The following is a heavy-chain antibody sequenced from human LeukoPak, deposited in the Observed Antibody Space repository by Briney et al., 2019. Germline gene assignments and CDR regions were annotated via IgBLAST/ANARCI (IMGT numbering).Heavy chain of an antibody. D-gene: IGHD1-26*01. CDR2: ISYDGSNK. CDR3: SPRRVGATEEELDY. CDR1: GLTFSSYG. J-gene: IGHJ4*02. Sequence: GGSLRLSCAASGLTFSSYGMHWVRQAPGKGLEWVAVISYDGSNKYYADSVKGRFTISRDNSKNTLYLQMNSLRAEDTAVHYCSPRRVGATEEELDYGGQGTLVTVSS. V-gene: IGHV3-30*03.